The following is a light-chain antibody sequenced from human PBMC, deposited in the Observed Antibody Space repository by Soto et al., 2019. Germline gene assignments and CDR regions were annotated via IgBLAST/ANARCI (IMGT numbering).Light chain of an antibody. J-gene: IGLJ1*01. CDR3: SSYTSSNTPYV. V-gene: IGLV2-14*01. CDR2: EVT. Sequence: QSVLTQPASVSGSPGQSITISCTGSSSDVGGYNFVSWYQHHPGKAPKLILYEVTTRPSGVSSRFSGSKSGNTASLTISGLQADDEANYYCSSYTSSNTPYVVGTGTKVTDL. CDR1: SSDVGGYNF.